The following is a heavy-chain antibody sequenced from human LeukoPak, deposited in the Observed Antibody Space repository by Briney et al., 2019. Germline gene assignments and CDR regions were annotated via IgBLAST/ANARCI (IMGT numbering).Heavy chain of an antibody. J-gene: IGHJ4*02. CDR3: ARDLFGRQSDY. CDR1: GFTVSSNY. D-gene: IGHD3-10*01. CDR2: IYSGGST. V-gene: IGHV3-53*01. Sequence: PGGSLRLSCAASGFTVSSNYMSWVRQAPGKGLEWVSVIYSGGSTYYADSVKGRFTISRDNSKNTLYLQMNSLRAEDTAVYYCARDLFGRQSDYWGQGTLFAVSS.